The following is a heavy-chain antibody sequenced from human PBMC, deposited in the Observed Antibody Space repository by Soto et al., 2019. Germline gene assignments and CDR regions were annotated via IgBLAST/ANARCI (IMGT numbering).Heavy chain of an antibody. D-gene: IGHD6-19*01. CDR2: MNPNRGNT. CDR1: GYTFTSYD. Sequence: QVQLVQSGAEVKKPGASVKVSCKASGYTFTSYDINWVRQATGQGLEWMGWMNPNRGNTGSAQKFQGRVTMTRNTTISTAYMELSSLRSEDTAVYYCARTQGGNSCGWSDAFDIWGQGTMVTVSS. J-gene: IGHJ3*02. CDR3: ARTQGGNSCGWSDAFDI. V-gene: IGHV1-8*01.